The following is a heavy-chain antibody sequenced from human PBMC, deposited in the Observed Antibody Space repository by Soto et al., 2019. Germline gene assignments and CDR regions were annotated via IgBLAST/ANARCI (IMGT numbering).Heavy chain of an antibody. J-gene: IGHJ5*02. CDR3: ARDPTLHDSRVWGGFDP. CDR1: GYSFNTYW. Sequence: VQLVQSGPEVKKPGEALRISCQGSGYSFNTYWLSWVRQLPGKGLEWMGRIDPGSPYSKYSPSFEGHVTISVDKSESTAFVPWSSLKASDTATYYCARDPTLHDSRVWGGFDPWGQGTLVTVSS. V-gene: IGHV5-10-1*03. D-gene: IGHD3-3*01. CDR2: IDPGSPYS.